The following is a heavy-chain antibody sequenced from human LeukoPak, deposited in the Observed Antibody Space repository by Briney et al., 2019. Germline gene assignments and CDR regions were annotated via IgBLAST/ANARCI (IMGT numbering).Heavy chain of an antibody. Sequence: GGSLRLSCAASGFTFSSYAMSWVRQAPGKGLEWVSAISGSGGSTYYADSVKGRFTISRDNSKNTLYLHMNSLRVDDTATYYCAKGKVNHLGAFDQWGQGTLVTVSS. J-gene: IGHJ4*02. CDR3: AKGKVNHLGAFDQ. V-gene: IGHV3-23*01. D-gene: IGHD1-26*01. CDR1: GFTFSSYA. CDR2: ISGSGGST.